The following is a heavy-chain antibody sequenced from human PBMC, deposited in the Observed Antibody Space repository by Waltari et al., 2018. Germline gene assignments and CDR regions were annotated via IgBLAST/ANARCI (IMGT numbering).Heavy chain of an antibody. CDR3: AKVEGGIVTRYYALDI. CDR1: GFTFGNSA. J-gene: IGHJ3*02. Sequence: EVQLLESGGGLVQHGGSLRLSCAASGFTFGNSALSWVRQAPGKGLEWISGISGSSSSTYYADSVKGRFTISRDNSKNTLYLQMNSLRVEDTAVYFCAKVEGGIVTRYYALDIWGQGTMVTVSS. D-gene: IGHD3-16*02. CDR2: ISGSSSST. V-gene: IGHV3-23*01.